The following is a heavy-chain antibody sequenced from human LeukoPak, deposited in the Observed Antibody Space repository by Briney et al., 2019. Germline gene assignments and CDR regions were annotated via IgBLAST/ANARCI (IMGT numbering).Heavy chain of an antibody. Sequence: GGSLRLSCAASGIRFSGYSMNWVRQAPGKGLEWVSSISSSSGYIHYADSVKGRFTISRDNGKNSLYLQMSSLRAEDTAVYYCARVGDEVAYTRGYLDHWGQGTLVTVSS. CDR1: GIRFSGYS. D-gene: IGHD5-12*01. V-gene: IGHV3-21*01. J-gene: IGHJ4*02. CDR2: ISSSSGYI. CDR3: ARVGDEVAYTRGYLDH.